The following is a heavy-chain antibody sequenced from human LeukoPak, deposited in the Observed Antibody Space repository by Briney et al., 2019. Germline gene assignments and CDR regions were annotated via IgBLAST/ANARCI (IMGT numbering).Heavy chain of an antibody. CDR3: ARHRRQYSSGANLDY. CDR2: IYYSGST. V-gene: IGHV4-59*08. CDR1: GGSISSYY. J-gene: IGHJ4*02. D-gene: IGHD6-19*01. Sequence: SETLSLTCTVSGGSISSYYWSWIRQPPGKGLEWIGYIYYSGSTNYNPSLKSRVTISVDTSKNQFSLKLSSVTAADTAVYYCARHRRQYSSGANLDYWGQGTLVTVSS.